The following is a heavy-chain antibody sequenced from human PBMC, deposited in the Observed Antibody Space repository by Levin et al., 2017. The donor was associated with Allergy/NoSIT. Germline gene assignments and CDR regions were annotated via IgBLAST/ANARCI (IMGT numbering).Heavy chain of an antibody. D-gene: IGHD3-10*01. J-gene: IGHJ4*02. CDR3: AKDISTMVQEPSYD. V-gene: IGHV3-9*01. Sequence: PGGSLRLSCAASGFTFDDYAMHWVRQAPGKGLEWVSGISWNSGSIGYADSVKGRFTISRDNAKNSLYLQMNSLRAEDTALYYCAKDISTMVQEPSYDLGQGTLVTVSS. CDR2: ISWNSGSI. CDR1: GFTFDDYA.